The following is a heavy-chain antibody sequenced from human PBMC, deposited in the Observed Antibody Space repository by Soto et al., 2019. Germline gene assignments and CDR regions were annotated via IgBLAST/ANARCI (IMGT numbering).Heavy chain of an antibody. CDR3: XXXXXXXTNGYFDI. J-gene: IGHJ3*02. D-gene: IGHD5-18*01. V-gene: IGHV3-23*01. Sequence: EVQLLESGGGWVQPGGSLRLSCAASGFTFSSYDMSWVRQAPGKGLEWVSGISGSGGSAYYADSVKGRFTIYRDNXXXXXXXXXXXXXXXXXXXXXCXXXXXXXTNGYFDIWGQGTVVTVSS. CDR2: ISGSGGSA. CDR1: GFTFSSYD.